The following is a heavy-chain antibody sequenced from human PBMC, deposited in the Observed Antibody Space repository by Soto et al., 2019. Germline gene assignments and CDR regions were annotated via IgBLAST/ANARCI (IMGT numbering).Heavy chain of an antibody. CDR2: ISAYNGKT. D-gene: IGHD5-12*01. Sequence: QVQLVQSGGEVKKPGASVKLSCTASGYTFTSYGISWVRQAPGQGLEWMGWISAYNGKTNYAQNVQGRVTMTTDTSTRTAYMDLRILRSDDTAVYYCARGGDVNYHLGMDVWGQGTTVTVSS. V-gene: IGHV1-18*01. CDR1: GYTFTSYG. CDR3: ARGGDVNYHLGMDV. J-gene: IGHJ6*02.